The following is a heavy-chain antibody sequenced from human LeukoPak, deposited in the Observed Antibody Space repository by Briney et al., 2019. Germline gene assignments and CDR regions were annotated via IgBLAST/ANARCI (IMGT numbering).Heavy chain of an antibody. Sequence: SETLSLTCTVSGGSISSYYWSWIRQPPGKGLEWIGYTYYSGSTNYNPSLKSRVTISVDTSKNQFSLKLSSVTAADTAVYYCARVGSGLDYWGQGTLVTVSS. CDR2: TYYSGST. J-gene: IGHJ4*02. V-gene: IGHV4-59*01. D-gene: IGHD2-8*02. CDR3: ARVGSGLDY. CDR1: GGSISSYY.